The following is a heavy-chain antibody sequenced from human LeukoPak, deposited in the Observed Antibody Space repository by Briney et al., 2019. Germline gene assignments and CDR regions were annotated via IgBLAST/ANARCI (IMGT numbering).Heavy chain of an antibody. J-gene: IGHJ4*02. V-gene: IGHV1-8*01. D-gene: IGHD5-24*01. CDR1: GYTFTSYD. Sequence: ASVKVSCKASGYTFTSYDINWVRQATGQGLECMGWMNPNSGNTGYAQKFQGRVTMTRNTSISTAYMELSSLRSEDAAVYYCARGRRRDGYNYVYWGQGTLVTVSS. CDR2: MNPNSGNT. CDR3: ARGRRRDGYNYVY.